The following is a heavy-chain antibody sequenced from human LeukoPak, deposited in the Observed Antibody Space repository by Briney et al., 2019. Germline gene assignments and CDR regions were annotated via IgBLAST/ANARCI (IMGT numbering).Heavy chain of an antibody. CDR1: GFSFSGYG. CDR3: AKHSNPDSRLFAY. D-gene: IGHD2-15*01. Sequence: GGSLRLSCAASGFSFSGYGMHWVRQAPGKGLEWVALIRFDGTNKYYADSVKGRFIIARDNSKNTLYLQMNSLRAEATAVYYCAKHSNPDSRLFAYWGQGTLVTVSS. CDR2: IRFDGTNK. V-gene: IGHV3-30*02. J-gene: IGHJ4*02.